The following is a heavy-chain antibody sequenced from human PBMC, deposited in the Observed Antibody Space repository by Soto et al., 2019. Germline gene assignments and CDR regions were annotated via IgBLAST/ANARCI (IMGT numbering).Heavy chain of an antibody. Sequence: GGSLRLSCAASGFTFSDHYMDWVRQAPGKGLEWVGRIKSKTDGGTTDYAAPVKGRFTISRDDSKNTLYLQMNSLKTEDTAVYYCTTATYYYDSSGYYHYFEHWGQGTLVTVSS. V-gene: IGHV3-15*01. D-gene: IGHD3-22*01. CDR1: GFTFSDHY. CDR3: TTATYYYDSSGYYHYFEH. J-gene: IGHJ4*02. CDR2: IKSKTDGGTT.